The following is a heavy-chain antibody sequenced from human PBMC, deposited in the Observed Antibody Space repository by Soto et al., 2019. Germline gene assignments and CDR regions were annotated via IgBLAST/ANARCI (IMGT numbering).Heavy chain of an antibody. CDR3: AMVDKYVTPTPQDV. V-gene: IGHV1-18*01. Sequence: QVQLVQSGDEVRKPGSSVKVSCKASGYIFVNYGIACVRQAPGQGLEWMGLISPYSGNTHYASKVQCRLTMTTDTSTSTAYMDLGSLTSDATSVYYCAMVDKYVTPTPQDVWGQGTTVTVSS. J-gene: IGHJ6*02. CDR2: ISPYSGNT. D-gene: IGHD5-12*01. CDR1: GYIFVNYG.